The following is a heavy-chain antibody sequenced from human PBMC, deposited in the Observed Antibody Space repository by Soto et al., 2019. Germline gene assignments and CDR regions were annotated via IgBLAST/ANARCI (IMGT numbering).Heavy chain of an antibody. CDR1: GYSFTGYK. V-gene: IGHV1-2*04. CDR3: ATWVDYGDFEGIDF. CDR2: VDPNGGGS. D-gene: IGHD4-17*01. Sequence: ASVKVSCKTSGYSFTGYKLHWVRQAPGQGLEWMGWVDPNGGGSNSAQKFQGSVTMTWDTSITTAYLDLTRLTTNDTATYFCATWVDYGDFEGIDFWGQGTLVTVSS. J-gene: IGHJ4*02.